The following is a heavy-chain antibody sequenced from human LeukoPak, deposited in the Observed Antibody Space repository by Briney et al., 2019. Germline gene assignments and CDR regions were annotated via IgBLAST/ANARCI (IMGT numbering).Heavy chain of an antibody. J-gene: IGHJ4*02. CDR2: IYPGDSDT. CDR3: ARTVALRAEKYGSGNLPDY. CDR1: GYSLTSYW. Sequence: GESLKISCKGSGYSLTSYWIGWVRQMLGKGLEWMGIIYPGDSDTRYSPSFQGQVTISADKSISTAYLQWSSLKASDTAMYYCARTVALRAEKYGSGNLPDYWGQGTLVTVSS. D-gene: IGHD3-10*01. V-gene: IGHV5-51*01.